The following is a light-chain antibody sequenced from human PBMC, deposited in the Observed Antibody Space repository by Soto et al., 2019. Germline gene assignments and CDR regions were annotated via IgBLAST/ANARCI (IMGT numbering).Light chain of an antibody. Sequence: IHLTQSPSTLSASVGDRVTITCRASHTISSLWAWYQQKPWKAPKLLIYKASTLKSGVPSRFSGSGSGTEFTLTISSLQPDDFATYYCQHYNSYSEAFGQGTMVDVK. CDR3: QHYNSYSEA. CDR2: KAS. CDR1: HTISSL. J-gene: IGKJ1*01. V-gene: IGKV1-5*03.